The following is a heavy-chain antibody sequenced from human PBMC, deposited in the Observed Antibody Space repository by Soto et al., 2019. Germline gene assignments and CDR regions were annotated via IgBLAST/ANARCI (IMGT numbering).Heavy chain of an antibody. Sequence: PPETLSLTCTVSGGSISSSSYYWGWIRQPPGKGLEWIGSIYYSGSTYYNPSLKSRVTISVDTSKNQFSLKLSSVTAADTAVYYCARRSSGYVNWFDPWGQGTLVTVSS. J-gene: IGHJ5*02. CDR2: IYYSGST. D-gene: IGHD5-12*01. CDR3: ARRSSGYVNWFDP. V-gene: IGHV4-39*01. CDR1: GGSISSSSYY.